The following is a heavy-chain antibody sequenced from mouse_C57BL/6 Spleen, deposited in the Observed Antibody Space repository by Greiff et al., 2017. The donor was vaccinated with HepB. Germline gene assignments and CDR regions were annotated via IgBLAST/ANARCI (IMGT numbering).Heavy chain of an antibody. Sequence: VQLQQPGAELVKPGASVKLSCKASGYTFTSYWMQWVKQRPGQGLEWIGEIDPSDSYTNYNQKFTGKATLTVDTSSSTAYMQLSSLTSEDSAVYYCANYGSSLYYFDYWGQGTTLTVSS. CDR3: ANYGSSLYYFDY. CDR2: IDPSDSYT. D-gene: IGHD1-1*01. V-gene: IGHV1-50*01. J-gene: IGHJ2*01. CDR1: GYTFTSYW.